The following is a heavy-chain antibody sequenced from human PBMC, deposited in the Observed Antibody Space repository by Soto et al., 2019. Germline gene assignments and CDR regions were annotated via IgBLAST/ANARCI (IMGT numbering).Heavy chain of an antibody. CDR2: ISAYNGNT. CDR1: GYTFTSYG. CDR3: AREFYGEELNWFDP. D-gene: IGHD4-17*01. V-gene: IGHV1-18*01. Sequence: GASVKVSCQASGYTFTSYGISWVRQAPGQGLEWMGWISAYNGNTNYAQKLQGRVTMTTDTSTSTAYMELRSLRSDDTAVYYCAREFYGEELNWFDPWGQGTLVTVSS. J-gene: IGHJ5*02.